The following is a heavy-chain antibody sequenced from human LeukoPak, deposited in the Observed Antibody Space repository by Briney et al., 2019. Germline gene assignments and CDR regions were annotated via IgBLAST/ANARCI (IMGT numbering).Heavy chain of an antibody. J-gene: IGHJ4*02. CDR2: ISPSGNTV. Sequence: GGSLRLSCAASGFPFSESYMSWIRQAPGRGLEYISYISPSGNTVSYTDSVRGRFTFSRDNAKNSLYLQMNSLGPEDTAVYYCAKGHTSLDCRGQGALVTVSS. CDR1: GFPFSESY. V-gene: IGHV3-11*01. D-gene: IGHD2/OR15-2a*01. CDR3: AKGHTSLDC.